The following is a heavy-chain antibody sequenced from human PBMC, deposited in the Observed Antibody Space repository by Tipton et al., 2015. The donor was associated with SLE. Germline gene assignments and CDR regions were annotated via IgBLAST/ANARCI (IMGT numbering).Heavy chain of an antibody. CDR3: ASMVQGVITSDY. D-gene: IGHD3-10*01. Sequence: RSLRLSCAASGFTFSSYGMHWVRQAPGKGLEWVAFIRYDGSNKYYADSVKGRFTISRDNAKNSLYLQMNSLRAEDTAVYYCASMVQGVITSDYWGQGTLVTVSS. CDR2: IRYDGSNK. V-gene: IGHV3-33*03. J-gene: IGHJ4*02. CDR1: GFTFSSYG.